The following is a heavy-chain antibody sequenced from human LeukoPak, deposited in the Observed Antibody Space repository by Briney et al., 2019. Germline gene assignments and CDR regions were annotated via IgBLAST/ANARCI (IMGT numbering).Heavy chain of an antibody. CDR3: AKDQLFAGAFDI. V-gene: IGHV3-23*01. CDR2: ISGSGGST. J-gene: IGHJ3*02. D-gene: IGHD5-24*01. Sequence: PGGSLRLSCAASGFTFSSYGMSWVRQAPGKGLEWVSAISGSGGSTYYADSVKGRFTISRDNSKNTLYLQMNSLRAEDTAVYYCAKDQLFAGAFDIWGQGTMVTVSS. CDR1: GFTFSSYG.